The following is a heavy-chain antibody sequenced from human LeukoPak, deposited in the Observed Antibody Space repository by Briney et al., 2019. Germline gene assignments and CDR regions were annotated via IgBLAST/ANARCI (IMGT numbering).Heavy chain of an antibody. CDR3: ARRNLFDY. Sequence: GGSLRLSCAASGFTFTSYWMNWVRQAPGKGLEWVAGINQDGSGKYYVDSVKGRFTISRDNAKNSLYLQMNSLRAEDTAVYYCARRNLFDYWGQGTLVTVSS. CDR2: INQDGSGK. V-gene: IGHV3-7*01. CDR1: GFTFTSYW. J-gene: IGHJ4*02.